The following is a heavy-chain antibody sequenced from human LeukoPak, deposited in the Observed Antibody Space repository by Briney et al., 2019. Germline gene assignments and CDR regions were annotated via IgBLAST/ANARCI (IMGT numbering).Heavy chain of an antibody. V-gene: IGHV3-7*01. CDR3: ARHLSGITGYTYGRGIDY. J-gene: IGHJ4*02. D-gene: IGHD5-18*01. Sequence: GGSLRLSCAASGFTFSSYWMSWVRQAPGKGLEWVANIKKDGSEKYYVDSVKGRFTISRDNVKTSLYLQMNSLRAEDTAVYYCARHLSGITGYTYGRGIDYWGQGTLVTVSS. CDR2: IKKDGSEK. CDR1: GFTFSSYW.